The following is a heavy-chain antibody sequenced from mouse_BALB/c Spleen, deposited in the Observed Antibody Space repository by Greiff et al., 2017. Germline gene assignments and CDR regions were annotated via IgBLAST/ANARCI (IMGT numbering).Heavy chain of an antibody. CDR1: GFNIKDTY. CDR3: ARRDYYGSRGEDY. V-gene: IGHV14-3*02. Sequence: VQLKESGAELVKPGASVKLSCTASGFNIKDTYMHWVKQRPEQGLEWIGRIDPANGNTKYDPKFQGKATITADTSSNTAYLQLSSLTSEDTAVYYCARRDYYGSRGEDYWGQGTTLTVSS. J-gene: IGHJ2*01. D-gene: IGHD1-1*01. CDR2: IDPANGNT.